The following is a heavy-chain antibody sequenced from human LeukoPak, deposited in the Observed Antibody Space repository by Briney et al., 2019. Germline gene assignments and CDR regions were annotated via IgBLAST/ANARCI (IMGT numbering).Heavy chain of an antibody. V-gene: IGHV1-2*02. D-gene: IGHD2-15*01. CDR2: INPSSSGT. J-gene: IGHJ4*02. Sequence: ASVKVSCKSSGGTFSSFIINWVRQAPGQGLEWMGWINPSSSGTNYAQKFQGRVTMTRDTSITTAYMELSRLRSDDTAVYYCATGPASVAQPLNWGQGTLVTVSS. CDR3: ATGPASVAQPLN. CDR1: GGTFSSFI.